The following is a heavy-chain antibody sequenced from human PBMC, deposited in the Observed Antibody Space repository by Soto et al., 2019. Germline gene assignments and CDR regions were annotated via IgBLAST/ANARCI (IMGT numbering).Heavy chain of an antibody. Sequence: EVQLVESGGGLVQPGGSLRLSCAASGFTFSTYWMSWVRQAPGKGLEWVANIKQDGSEKYYVDSVKGRFTISRDNAKNSLYLQMNSLRADDAAVYYCARAAVSGDWYPLNWFDPWGQGTLVTVSS. CDR1: GFTFSTYW. CDR2: IKQDGSEK. D-gene: IGHD2-21*02. J-gene: IGHJ5*02. CDR3: ARAAVSGDWYPLNWFDP. V-gene: IGHV3-7*01.